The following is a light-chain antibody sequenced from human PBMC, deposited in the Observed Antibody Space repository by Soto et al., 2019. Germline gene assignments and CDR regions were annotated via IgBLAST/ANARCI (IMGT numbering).Light chain of an antibody. CDR1: QSVSSY. J-gene: IGKJ5*01. V-gene: IGKV3-11*01. Sequence: EFVLTQSPATLSLSPGERAALCCRASQSVSSYLAWYQQKPGQAPRLLIYDTSNRATGVPARFSGSGSGTDFTLTISSLEPEDCAIYYCQQRQYWPPITFGQGTRLEIK. CDR2: DTS. CDR3: QQRQYWPPIT.